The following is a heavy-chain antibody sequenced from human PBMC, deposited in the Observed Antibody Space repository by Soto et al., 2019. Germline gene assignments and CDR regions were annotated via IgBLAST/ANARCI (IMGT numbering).Heavy chain of an antibody. V-gene: IGHV3-23*01. CDR2: ISYSADKT. J-gene: IGHJ3*01. D-gene: IGHD1-7*01. CDR3: ARRARTATTIWGAFDV. Sequence: EVQLLESGGGLVQPGGSLRLSCEASGFTFNTYVMNWVRQAPGKGLEWVSTISYSADKTHYADSVKGRFTISRDNSRDTLFLQMNSMRADDAAVYYCARRARTATTIWGAFDVWGQGTMVTVSS. CDR1: GFTFNTYV.